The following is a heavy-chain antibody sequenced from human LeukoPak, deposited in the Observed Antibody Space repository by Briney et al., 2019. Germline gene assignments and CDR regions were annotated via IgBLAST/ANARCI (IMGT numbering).Heavy chain of an antibody. D-gene: IGHD2-21*01. J-gene: IGHJ6*03. CDR1: GFTFTAFA. V-gene: IGHV3-23*01. Sequence: GGSLRLSCAASGFTFTAFAITWVRQAPGKGLEWVSTISATGDNIYYADSVKGRFTISRDNSKNTLYLQMNSLRAEDTAVYSCAKQVAYYYCMDVWGKGTTVTVSS. CDR2: ISATGDNI. CDR3: AKQVAYYYCMDV.